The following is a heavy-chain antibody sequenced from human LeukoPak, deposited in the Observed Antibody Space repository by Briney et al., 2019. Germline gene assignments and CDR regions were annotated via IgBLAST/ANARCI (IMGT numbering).Heavy chain of an antibody. Sequence: SVKVSCKASGGTFSSYAISWVRQAPGQGLEWMGGIIPIFGTANYAQKFQGRVTITTDESTSTAYMELSSLRSEDTAVYYCAKGYCSSTSCYPFDYRGQGTLVTVSS. V-gene: IGHV1-69*05. D-gene: IGHD2-2*01. CDR3: AKGYCSSTSCYPFDY. CDR2: IIPIFGTA. CDR1: GGTFSSYA. J-gene: IGHJ4*02.